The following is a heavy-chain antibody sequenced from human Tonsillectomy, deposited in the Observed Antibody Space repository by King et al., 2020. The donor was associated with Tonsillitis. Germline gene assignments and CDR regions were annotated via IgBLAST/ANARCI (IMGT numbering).Heavy chain of an antibody. CDR1: GGSISSYY. V-gene: IGHV4-59*01. Sequence: VQLQESGPGLVKPSETLSLTCTVSGGSISSYYWSWIRQPPGKGLEWIGYIYYSGSTNYNPSHKSRVTISVDTSKNQFALKRSSLTAGYTSVYYCEREAYVILTGYYPRWYFDLWGRGNLVTVSS. D-gene: IGHD3-9*01. CDR2: IYYSGST. CDR3: EREAYVILTGYYPRWYFDL. J-gene: IGHJ2*01.